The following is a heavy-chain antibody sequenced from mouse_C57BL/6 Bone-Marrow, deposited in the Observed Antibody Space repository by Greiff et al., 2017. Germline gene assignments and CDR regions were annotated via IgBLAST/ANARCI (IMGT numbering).Heavy chain of an antibody. Sequence: EVHLVESGEGLVKPGGSLKLSCSASGFTFSSYAMSWVRQTPEKRLEWVAYISSGGAYIYYADTVKGRFTISRDNARNTLYLQMSSLKSEDTAMYYCTGLYYGSSYYFDYWGRGTTLTVSS. V-gene: IGHV5-9-1*02. J-gene: IGHJ2*01. D-gene: IGHD1-1*01. CDR1: GFTFSSYA. CDR2: ISSGGAYI. CDR3: TGLYYGSSYYFDY.